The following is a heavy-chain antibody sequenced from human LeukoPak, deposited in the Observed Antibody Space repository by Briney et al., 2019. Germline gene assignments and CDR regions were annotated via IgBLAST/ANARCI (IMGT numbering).Heavy chain of an antibody. V-gene: IGHV4-59*01. CDR3: ARYRNYDFWSGYDK. D-gene: IGHD3-3*01. CDR1: GGSISSFY. J-gene: IGHJ4*02. CDR2: IYYSGTT. Sequence: PSETLSLTCTVSGGSISSFYSSWIRQPPGKGLGRIGYIYYSGTTNYNPSLKSRVTISVDTSKNQFSLRLNSVTAADAAMYYCARYRNYDFWSGYDKWGQGTLVTVSS.